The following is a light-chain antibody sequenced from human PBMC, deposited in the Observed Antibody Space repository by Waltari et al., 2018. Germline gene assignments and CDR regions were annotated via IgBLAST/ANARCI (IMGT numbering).Light chain of an antibody. CDR3: QQYYSTPYT. J-gene: IGKJ2*01. Sequence: DIVMTQSPDSLAVSLGERATINCKSSQSVLYSSNNKNYLAWYQQKPGQPPKLLIYWASTRESGVPGRFSGSGSGTDCSLNIRSLQAEDVAVYCCQQYYSTPYTFGQGTKLEIK. CDR1: QSVLYSSNNKNY. V-gene: IGKV4-1*01. CDR2: WAS.